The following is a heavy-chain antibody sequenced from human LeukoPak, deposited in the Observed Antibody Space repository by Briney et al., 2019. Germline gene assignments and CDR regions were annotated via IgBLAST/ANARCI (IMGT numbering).Heavy chain of an antibody. D-gene: IGHD6-19*01. CDR1: GRSISSGDYY. J-gene: IGHJ4*02. CDR3: ARIAVAIDY. V-gene: IGHV4-30-4*02. CDR2: IYYSGST. Sequence: PSETLSLTCTVSGRSISSGDYYWRWIRQPPGKGLEWIGYIYYSGSTYYNPSLKSRVTISVDTSKNHFSLKLSSVTAADTAVYYCARIAVAIDYWRQGTLVTVSS.